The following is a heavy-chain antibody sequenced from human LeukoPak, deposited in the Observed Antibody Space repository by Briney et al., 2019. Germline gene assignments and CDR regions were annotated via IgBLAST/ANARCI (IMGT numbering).Heavy chain of an antibody. CDR3: ARRAGDYSHPYDY. D-gene: IGHD3-22*01. V-gene: IGHV3-53*01. CDR2: IYSGGNT. J-gene: IGHJ4*02. Sequence: GGSLRLSCAASGLTVSSNCMSWVRQAPGKGLEWVSFIYSGGNTYYADSVKGRFTISRDNSKNTARLQMNSLRAEDTAMYYCARRAGDYSHPYDYWGQGTLVTVSS. CDR1: GLTVSSNC.